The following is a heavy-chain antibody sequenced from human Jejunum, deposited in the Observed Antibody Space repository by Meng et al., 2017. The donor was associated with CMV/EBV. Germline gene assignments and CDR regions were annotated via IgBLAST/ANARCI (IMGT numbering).Heavy chain of an antibody. CDR2: IYSGGSS. Sequence: EVQLVESGGGLIQPGGSLRLSCAASGFTVSTSYMSWVRQAPGKGLEWVSVIYSGGSSYYADSVKGRFTISRDNFKNTLSLQMNSLRADDTAVYYCARGGAAAGSESWGQGTLVTVSS. CDR1: GFTVSTSY. J-gene: IGHJ4*02. CDR3: ARGGAAAGSES. V-gene: IGHV3-53*01. D-gene: IGHD6-13*01.